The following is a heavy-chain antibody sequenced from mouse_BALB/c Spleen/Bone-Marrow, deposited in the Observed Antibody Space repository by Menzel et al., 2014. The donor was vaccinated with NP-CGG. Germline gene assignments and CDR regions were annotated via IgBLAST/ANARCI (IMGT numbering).Heavy chain of an antibody. CDR2: IDPSDSET. J-gene: IGHJ4*01. V-gene: IGHV1-69*02. D-gene: IGHD2-3*01. Sequence: LMESGAELVKPGAPVKLSCKASGYTFTSYWMNWVKQRPGRGLEWIGRIDPSDSETHYNQKFKDKATLTVDKSSSTAYIQLSSLTSEDSAVYYCARALGDGYYYAMDYWGQGTSVTVSS. CDR3: ARALGDGYYYAMDY. CDR1: GYTFTSYW.